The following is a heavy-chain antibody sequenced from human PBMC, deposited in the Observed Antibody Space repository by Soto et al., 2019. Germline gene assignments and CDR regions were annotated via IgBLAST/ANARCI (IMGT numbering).Heavy chain of an antibody. J-gene: IGHJ5*02. CDR1: GGSVSSGSYY. D-gene: IGHD3-22*01. Sequence: LSLTCTVSGGSVSSGSYYWSWIRQPPGKGLEWIGYIYYSGSTNYNPSLKSRVTISVDTSKNQFSLKLSSVTAADTAVYYCARGLFPYYYDSSGYGGWFDPWGQGTLVTVSS. CDR3: ARGLFPYYYDSSGYGGWFDP. CDR2: IYYSGST. V-gene: IGHV4-61*01.